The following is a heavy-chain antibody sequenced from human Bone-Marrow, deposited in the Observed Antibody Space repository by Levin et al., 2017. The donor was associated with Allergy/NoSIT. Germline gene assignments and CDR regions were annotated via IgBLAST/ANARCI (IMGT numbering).Heavy chain of an antibody. CDR3: VKDARTFLILTPGF. CDR2: ITWNSANT. Sequence: SGGSLRLSCAASGFTFNDFAMHWVRQAPGKGLEWVSGITWNSANTGYADSVKGRFTISRDNAKNSLYLQMNSLRPEDTALYYCVKDARTFLILTPGFWGQGTMVTVSS. CDR1: GFTFNDFA. D-gene: IGHD2-8*01. V-gene: IGHV3-9*01. J-gene: IGHJ3*01.